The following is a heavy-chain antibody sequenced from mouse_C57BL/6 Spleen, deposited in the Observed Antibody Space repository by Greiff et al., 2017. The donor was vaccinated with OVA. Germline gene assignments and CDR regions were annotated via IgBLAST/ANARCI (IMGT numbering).Heavy chain of an antibody. J-gene: IGHJ4*01. V-gene: IGHV10-1*01. Sequence: VQLKESGGGLVQPKGSLKLSCAASGFSFNTYAMNWVRQAPGKGLEWVARIRSKSNNYATYYADSVKDRFTISRDDSESMLYLQMNNLKTEDTAMYYCVRQKHYAMDYWGQGTSVTVSS. CDR2: IRSKSNNYAT. CDR1: GFSFNTYA. CDR3: VRQKHYAMDY.